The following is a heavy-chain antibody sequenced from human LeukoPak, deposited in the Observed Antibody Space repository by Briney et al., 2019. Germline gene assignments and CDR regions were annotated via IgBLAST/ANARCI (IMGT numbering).Heavy chain of an antibody. Sequence: GGSLRLSCAASGFNVSNNYMNWVRQAPGKGLEWVSVIFSSGPTYYADSVKGRFTIYRDTSKNALYLQMNSLRAEDTAVYYCAISGLGFGEFRGLDYWGQGTLVVVPS. CDR2: IFSSGPT. CDR3: AISGLGFGEFRGLDY. CDR1: GFNVSNNY. D-gene: IGHD3-10*01. V-gene: IGHV3-53*01. J-gene: IGHJ4*02.